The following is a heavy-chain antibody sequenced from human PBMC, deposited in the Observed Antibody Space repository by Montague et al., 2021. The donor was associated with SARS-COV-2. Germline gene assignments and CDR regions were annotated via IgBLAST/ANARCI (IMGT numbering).Heavy chain of an antibody. D-gene: IGHD1-1*01. CDR1: GGSFSDYH. J-gene: IGHJ4*02. CDR3: ARGAPGY. Sequence: SETLSLTCAVYGGSFSDYHWTWIRQSPGEGMEWIGQINNGGSTKYNPSLKSRVTISIDTSKKQFSLKLTSVTAAAAAVYYCARGAPGYWGQGTLVTVSS. V-gene: IGHV4-34*01. CDR2: INNGGST.